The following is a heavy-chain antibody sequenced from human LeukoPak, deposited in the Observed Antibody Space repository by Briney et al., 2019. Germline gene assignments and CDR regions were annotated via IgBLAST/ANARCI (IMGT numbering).Heavy chain of an antibody. CDR3: ARSSAIDY. Sequence: GGSLRLSCAASGFTFSSYGMHWVRQAPGKGLEWVAVISYDGSNKYYADSVKGRFTISRDNSKNTLYLQMNSLRAEDTAVYYCARSSAIDYWGQGTLVTVSS. D-gene: IGHD6-6*01. CDR2: ISYDGSNK. V-gene: IGHV3-30*03. J-gene: IGHJ4*02. CDR1: GFTFSSYG.